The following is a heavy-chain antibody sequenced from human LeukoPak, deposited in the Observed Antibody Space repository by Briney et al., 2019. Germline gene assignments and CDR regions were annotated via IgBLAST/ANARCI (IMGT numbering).Heavy chain of an antibody. CDR1: GRTFSSYA. J-gene: IGHJ6*04. CDR3: ARGAYYGSGITYGMDV. D-gene: IGHD3-10*01. V-gene: IGHV1-69*01. Sequence: AASVKVSCKASGRTFSSYAISWVRPPPGQGLEWMGGIIPIFGTANYAQKFQGRVTITADESTSTAYMELSSLRSEDTAVYYCARGAYYGSGITYGMDVWGKGTTVTVSS. CDR2: IIPIFGTA.